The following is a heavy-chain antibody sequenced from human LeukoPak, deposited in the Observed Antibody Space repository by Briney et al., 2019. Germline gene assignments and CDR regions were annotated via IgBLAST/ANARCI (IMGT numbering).Heavy chain of an antibody. CDR1: GYKFTDYW. D-gene: IGHD5-12*01. Sequence: KPGESLTLSCKGSGYKFTDYWIAWVRQMPGKGLEWMGIVYPSNSETRYSPSFQGQVTISADKSISTGYLQWSSLKASDTAIYFCARHRYSGSDTQGFDYWGQGTLVTVSS. CDR2: VYPSNSET. J-gene: IGHJ4*02. CDR3: ARHRYSGSDTQGFDY. V-gene: IGHV5-51*01.